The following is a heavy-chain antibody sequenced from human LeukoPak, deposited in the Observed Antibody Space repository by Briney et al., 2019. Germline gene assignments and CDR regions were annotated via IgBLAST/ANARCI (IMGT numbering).Heavy chain of an antibody. CDR3: AKDGARDGYNYPDY. D-gene: IGHD5-24*01. Sequence: GGSLRLSCAASGFTFSTYALSWVRQAPGKGLEWVSTIGVVGSSTYYADSVKGRFTISRDKSKNTLYLQMNSLRAEDTAVYYCAKDGARDGYNYPDYWGQGTLVTVSS. V-gene: IGHV3-23*01. CDR1: GFTFSTYA. J-gene: IGHJ4*02. CDR2: IGVVGSST.